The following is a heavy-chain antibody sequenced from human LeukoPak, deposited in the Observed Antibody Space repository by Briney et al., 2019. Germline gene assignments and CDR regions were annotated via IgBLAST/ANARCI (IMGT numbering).Heavy chain of an antibody. D-gene: IGHD6-13*01. CDR2: ISSSSSYI. CDR1: GFTFSTYD. J-gene: IGHJ3*02. V-gene: IGHV3-21*01. CDR3: ARDPLDSSSWLNDAFDI. Sequence: GGSLRLSCAASGFTFSTYDMSWVRQAPGKGLEWVSSISSSSSYIYYADSVKGRFTISRDNAKNSLYLQMNSLRAEDTAVYYCARDPLDSSSWLNDAFDIWGQGTMVTVSS.